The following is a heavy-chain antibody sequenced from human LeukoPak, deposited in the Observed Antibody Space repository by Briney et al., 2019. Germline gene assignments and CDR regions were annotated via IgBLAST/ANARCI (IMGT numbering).Heavy chain of an antibody. D-gene: IGHD3-3*01. Sequence: GGSLRLSCAASGFTFSSYAMHWVRQAPGKGLEWVSSISSSSSYIYYADSVKGRFTISRDNAKNSLYLQMNSLRAEDTAVYYCARGFLEWFYYYYMDVWGKGTTVTVSS. CDR1: GFTFSSYA. J-gene: IGHJ6*03. CDR2: ISSSSSYI. CDR3: ARGFLEWFYYYYMDV. V-gene: IGHV3-21*01.